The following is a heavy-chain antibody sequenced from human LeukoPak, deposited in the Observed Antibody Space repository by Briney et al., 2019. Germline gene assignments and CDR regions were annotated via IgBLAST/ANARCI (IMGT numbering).Heavy chain of an antibody. CDR1: GFTFSSYA. Sequence: GGSLRLSCAAPGFTFSSYAMHWVRQAPGKGLEWVAVISYDGSNKYYADSVKGRFTISRDNSKNTLYLQMNSLRAEDTAVYYCARDIVVVPAAMLVHYYYYYGMDVWGQGTTVTVSS. CDR2: ISYDGSNK. V-gene: IGHV3-30-3*01. CDR3: ARDIVVVPAAMLVHYYYYYGMDV. J-gene: IGHJ6*02. D-gene: IGHD2-2*01.